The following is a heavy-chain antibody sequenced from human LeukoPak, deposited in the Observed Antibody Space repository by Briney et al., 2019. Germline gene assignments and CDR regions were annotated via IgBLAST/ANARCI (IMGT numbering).Heavy chain of an antibody. CDR1: GFTFSDYW. CDR2: IKSDGSRI. Sequence: GGSLRLSCEASGFTFSDYWMDWVRQAPGKGLVWVSRIKSDGSRITYADSVRGRFTISRDNAKNTLYLQMNSLRAEDTAVYYCAFLPPGHWGQGTLVTVSS. D-gene: IGHD3-3*01. V-gene: IGHV3-74*01. CDR3: AFLPPGH. J-gene: IGHJ1*01.